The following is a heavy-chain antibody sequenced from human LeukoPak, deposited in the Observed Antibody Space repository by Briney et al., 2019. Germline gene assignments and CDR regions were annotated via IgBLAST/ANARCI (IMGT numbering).Heavy chain of an antibody. Sequence: ASVKVSCKASGYTFTSYGISWVRQAPGQGLEWMGWISAYNGNTNYAQKLQGRVTMTTDTSTSTAYMELRSLRSDDTAVYYCATAGYYDSSGYSRFDYWGQGTLVTVSS. J-gene: IGHJ4*02. D-gene: IGHD3-22*01. CDR1: GYTFTSYG. CDR2: ISAYNGNT. V-gene: IGHV1-18*01. CDR3: ATAGYYDSSGYSRFDY.